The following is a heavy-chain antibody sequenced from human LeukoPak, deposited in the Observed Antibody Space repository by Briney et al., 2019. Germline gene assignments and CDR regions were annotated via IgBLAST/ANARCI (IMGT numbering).Heavy chain of an antibody. D-gene: IGHD2-15*01. CDR2: IYYSGST. V-gene: IGHV4-59*01. J-gene: IGHJ4*02. CDR1: GGSISSYY. Sequence: PSETLSLTCTVPGGSISSYYWSWIRQPPGKGLEWIGYIYYSGSTNYNPSLKSRVTISVDTSKNQFSLKLSSVTAADTAVYYCARGVPYCSGGSCYSHFDYWGQGTLVTVSS. CDR3: ARGVPYCSGGSCYSHFDY.